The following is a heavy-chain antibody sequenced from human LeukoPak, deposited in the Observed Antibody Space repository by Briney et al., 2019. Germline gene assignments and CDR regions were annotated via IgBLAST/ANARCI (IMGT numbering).Heavy chain of an antibody. D-gene: IGHD4-17*01. CDR2: ISGSSSYI. J-gene: IGHJ4*02. CDR3: ARGNYGPNPGAFDY. Sequence: PGGSLRLSCAASGFTFSSYSMNWVRQAPGKGLEWVSSISGSSSYIYYADSVKGRFTISRDNAKNSLYLQMNSLRAEDTAVYYCARGNYGPNPGAFDYWGQGTLVTVSS. V-gene: IGHV3-21*01. CDR1: GFTFSSYS.